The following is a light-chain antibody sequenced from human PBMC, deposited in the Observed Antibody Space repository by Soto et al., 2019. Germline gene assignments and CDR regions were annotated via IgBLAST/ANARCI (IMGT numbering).Light chain of an antibody. J-gene: IGKJ4*01. CDR2: DAS. CDR3: QQRGNWPLT. CDR1: QDIGTY. Sequence: ETVLTQSPVTLSLSPGDRATLSCRASQDIGTYLIWYQQRLGQAPRLLISDASSRATGVPARFSGSGSGTEFTLTISRLEPEDFALYYCQQRGNWPLTFGGGTKVEI. V-gene: IGKV3-11*01.